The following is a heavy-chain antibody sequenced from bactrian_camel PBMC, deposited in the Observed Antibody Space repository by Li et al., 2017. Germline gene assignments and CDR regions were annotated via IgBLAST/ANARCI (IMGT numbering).Heavy chain of an antibody. D-gene: IGHD4*01. CDR1: GYVFSRCG. J-gene: IGHJ4*01. CDR3: AADCATGIPAGPVPRQPQRRY. Sequence: HVQLVESGGGTVQVGGSLKLSCSAPGYVFSRCGMGWYRRSPGKQREWVSSLQPSGTTTYADSVKGRFAISSDKSRNTLDLQMNDLNTDDTGVYYCAADCATGIPAGPVPRQPQRRYWGQGTQVTVS. CDR2: LQPSGTT. V-gene: IGHV3S53*01.